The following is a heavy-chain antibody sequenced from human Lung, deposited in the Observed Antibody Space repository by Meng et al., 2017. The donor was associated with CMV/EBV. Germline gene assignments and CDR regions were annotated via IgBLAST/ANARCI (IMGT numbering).Heavy chain of an antibody. V-gene: IGHV7-4-1*02. CDR1: GYTFTSYA. Sequence: QVKLVQSGSELKQPGASVKVSCRPSGYTFTSYAINWVRQASGQGPDWMGWIDPNTGNPTYDQGFTGRFVFSLDTSVSTAYLQINSLRADDTAVYYCARDSPLDGYSLLDYWGQGTLVTVSS. D-gene: IGHD5-24*01. CDR2: IDPNTGNP. CDR3: ARDSPLDGYSLLDY. J-gene: IGHJ4*02.